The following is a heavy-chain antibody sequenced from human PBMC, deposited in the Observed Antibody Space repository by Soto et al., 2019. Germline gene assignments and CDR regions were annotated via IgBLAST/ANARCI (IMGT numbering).Heavy chain of an antibody. J-gene: IGHJ3*02. V-gene: IGHV4-39*01. Sequence: SETLSLTCTVSGGSISSSSYYWGWIRQPPGKGLEWIGSIYYSGSTYYNPSLKSRVTISVDTSKNQFSLKLSSVTAADTAVYYCARPLGIAAAGTTAFDIWGQGTMVTVSS. CDR3: ARPLGIAAAGTTAFDI. D-gene: IGHD6-13*01. CDR2: IYYSGST. CDR1: GGSISSSSYY.